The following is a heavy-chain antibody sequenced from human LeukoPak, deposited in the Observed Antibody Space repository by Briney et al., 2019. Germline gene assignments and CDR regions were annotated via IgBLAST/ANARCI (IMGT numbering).Heavy chain of an antibody. CDR1: GFTFDDYA. D-gene: IGHD6-13*01. V-gene: IGHV3-9*03. CDR2: ISWNSGSI. Sequence: GGSLRLSCTASGFTFDDYAMHWVRQAPGKGLEWVSGISWNSGSIGYADSVKGRFTISRDNAKNSLYLQMNSLRAEDMALYYCAKDIAAAGTVSAFDIWGQGAMVTVSS. J-gene: IGHJ3*02. CDR3: AKDIAAAGTVSAFDI.